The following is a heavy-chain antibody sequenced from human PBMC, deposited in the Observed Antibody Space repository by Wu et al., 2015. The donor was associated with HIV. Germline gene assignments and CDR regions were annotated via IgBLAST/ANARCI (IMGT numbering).Heavy chain of an antibody. V-gene: IGHV1-2*02. Sequence: QVQLVQSGAEVKKPGASVKVSCKASGYTFTGYYMHWVRQAPGQGLEWMGWINPNSGGTNYAQKFQGRVTMTRDTSISTAYMELSRLRSDDTAVYYCARDVSESSSRGYYYYMDVWGKGPRSPSP. CDR3: ARDVSESSSRGYYYYMDV. J-gene: IGHJ6*03. CDR1: GYTFTGYY. D-gene: IGHD6-13*01. CDR2: INPNSGGT.